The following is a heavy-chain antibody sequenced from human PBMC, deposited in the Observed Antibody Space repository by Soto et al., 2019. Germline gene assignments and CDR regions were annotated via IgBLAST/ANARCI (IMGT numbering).Heavy chain of an antibody. Sequence: QVPLVQSGAEVKKPGASVKVSCKVSGYTLTELSMHWVRQAPGKGLEWMGGFDPEDGETIYAQKFQGRVTMTEDTSTDTAYMELSSLRSEDTAVYYCATVHITMVRGVIRPYYYYYYMDVWGKGTTVTVSS. CDR3: ATVHITMVRGVIRPYYYYYYMDV. D-gene: IGHD3-10*01. CDR2: FDPEDGET. CDR1: GYTLTELS. J-gene: IGHJ6*03. V-gene: IGHV1-24*01.